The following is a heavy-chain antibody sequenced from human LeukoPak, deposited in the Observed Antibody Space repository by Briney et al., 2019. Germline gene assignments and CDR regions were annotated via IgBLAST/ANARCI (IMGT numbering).Heavy chain of an antibody. CDR1: GFTFSSYA. Sequence: GGSLRLSCAASGFTFSSYALSWVRQAPGKGLEWVSVISNSGGSTFYADSVRGRFTISRDNAKHTLYLQMNSLRAEDTAVYYCERGGFDTIGFDYWGQGTLVTVSS. CDR3: ERGGFDTIGFDY. CDR2: ISNSGGST. D-gene: IGHD3-10*01. V-gene: IGHV3-23*01. J-gene: IGHJ4*02.